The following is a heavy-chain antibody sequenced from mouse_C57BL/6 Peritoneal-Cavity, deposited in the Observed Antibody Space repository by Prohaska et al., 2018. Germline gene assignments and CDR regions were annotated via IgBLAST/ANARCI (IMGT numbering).Heavy chain of an antibody. Sequence: EVKLLQSGGGLVQPGGSLKLSCATSGIDFSRYWMSWVRRAPGKGLEWIGEINPDSSTINYAPSLKDKFIISRDNAKNTLYLQMSKVRSEDTALYYCARVVTAEAMDYWGQGTSVTVSS. CDR2: INPDSSTI. CDR3: ARVVTAEAMDY. CDR1: GIDFSRYW. D-gene: IGHD2-2*01. J-gene: IGHJ4*01. V-gene: IGHV4-1*01.